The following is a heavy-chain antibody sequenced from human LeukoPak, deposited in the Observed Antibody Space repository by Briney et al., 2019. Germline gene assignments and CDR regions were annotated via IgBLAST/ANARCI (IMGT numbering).Heavy chain of an antibody. V-gene: IGHV3-9*01. Sequence: PGGSLRLSCAASGFTFDDYAMHWVRQAPGKGLEWVSGISWNSGSIGYADSVKGRFTISRDNAKNSLYLQMNSLRTEDTALYYCAKDGGNSYGFTNWFDPWGQGTLVTVSS. D-gene: IGHD5-18*01. J-gene: IGHJ5*02. CDR2: ISWNSGSI. CDR3: AKDGGNSYGFTNWFDP. CDR1: GFTFDDYA.